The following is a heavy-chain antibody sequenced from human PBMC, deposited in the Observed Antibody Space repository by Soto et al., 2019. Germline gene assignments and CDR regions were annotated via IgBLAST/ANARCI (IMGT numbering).Heavy chain of an antibody. D-gene: IGHD3-3*01. CDR2: INPSGGST. V-gene: IGHV1-46*01. CDR3: ARALAGITIFGVVTEHDY. CDR1: GYTFTSYY. J-gene: IGHJ4*02. Sequence: GASVKVSCKASGYTFTSYYMHWVRQAPGQGLEWMGIINPSGGSTSYAQKFQGRVTMTRDTSTSTVYMELSSLRSEDTAVYYCARALAGITIFGVVTEHDYWGQGTLVTVSS.